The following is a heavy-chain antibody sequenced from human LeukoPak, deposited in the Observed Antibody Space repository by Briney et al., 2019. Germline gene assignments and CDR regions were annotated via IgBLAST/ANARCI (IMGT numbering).Heavy chain of an antibody. D-gene: IGHD4-17*01. V-gene: IGHV4-4*07. Sequence: PSETLSLTCSVSGGSISGYYWSWIRQPAGKGLEWIGRMDTSGSTDYNPSLRSRFTMSVDTSRNQLSLKLYSVTAADTAVYYCARDQGLTVSPYYYYYGMDVWGQGPTLTVSS. CDR3: ARDQGLTVSPYYYYYGMDV. J-gene: IGHJ6*02. CDR2: MDTSGST. CDR1: GGSISGYY.